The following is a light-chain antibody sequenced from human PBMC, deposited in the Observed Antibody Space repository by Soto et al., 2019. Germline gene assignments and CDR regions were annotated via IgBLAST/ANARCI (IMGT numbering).Light chain of an antibody. CDR3: QQYGSSIT. V-gene: IGKV3-20*01. CDR1: QSVSSD. Sequence: ELVLTQSPATLSVSPGERATLSCRASQSVSSDLAWYQHKPGQAPRLLIYGTSSRATGIPDRFSGSGSGTDFTLPISRLEPEDFAVYYCQQYGSSITFGQGTRLENK. J-gene: IGKJ5*01. CDR2: GTS.